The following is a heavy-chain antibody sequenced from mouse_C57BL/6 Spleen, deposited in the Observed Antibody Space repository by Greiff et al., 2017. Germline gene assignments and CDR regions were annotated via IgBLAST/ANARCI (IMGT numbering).Heavy chain of an antibody. V-gene: IGHV1-64*01. Sequence: QVQLQQPGAELVKPGASVKLSCKASGYTFTSYWMHWVKQRPGQGLEWIGMIHPNSGSTNYNEKFKSKATLTVDKSSSTAYMQLSSLTSEDSAVYYCARHYDYDVSWYFDVWGTRTTVTVSS. CDR2: IHPNSGST. CDR1: GYTFTSYW. CDR3: ARHYDYDVSWYFDV. J-gene: IGHJ1*03. D-gene: IGHD2-4*01.